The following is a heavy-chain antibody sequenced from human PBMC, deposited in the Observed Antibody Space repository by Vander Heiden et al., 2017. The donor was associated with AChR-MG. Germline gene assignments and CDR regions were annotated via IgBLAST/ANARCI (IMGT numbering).Heavy chain of an antibody. V-gene: IGHV3-23*01. CDR2: ISGSGGST. D-gene: IGHD3-10*01. CDR3: AKKGEYYGSGTPYYFDY. J-gene: IGHJ4*02. CDR1: GFTFRSYA. Sequence: EVQLLESGGGLVQPGGSLSLSCPASGFTFRSYAMGWVGEATGKGLEWVSAISGSGGSTYYADSVKGRFTISRDNSKNTLYLQMNSLRAEDTAVYYCAKKGEYYGSGTPYYFDYWGQGTLVTVSS.